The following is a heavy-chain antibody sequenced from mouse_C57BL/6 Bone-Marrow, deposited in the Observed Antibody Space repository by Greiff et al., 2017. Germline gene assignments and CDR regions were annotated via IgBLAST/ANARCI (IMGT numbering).Heavy chain of an antibody. Sequence: QVQLQQPGAELVRPGASVKMSCKASGYTFTGYWITWVKQRPGQGLEWIGEIYPGSGSTYYNEKFKGKATLTVETSSSTAYMQLSSLTSEDSAVYYCARGDDREYFDVWGKGTTVTVSS. J-gene: IGHJ1*03. CDR1: GYTFTGYW. D-gene: IGHD3-2*01. CDR2: IYPGSGST. V-gene: IGHV1-55*01. CDR3: ARGDDREYFDV.